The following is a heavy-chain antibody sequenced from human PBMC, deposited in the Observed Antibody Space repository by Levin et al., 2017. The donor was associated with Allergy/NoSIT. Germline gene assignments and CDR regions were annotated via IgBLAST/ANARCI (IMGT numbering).Heavy chain of an antibody. V-gene: IGHV3-23*01. Sequence: HPGESLKISCAASGFTFSDFAMSWVRQVPGKGLEWVSGLSSTSYSTYYADSVKGRFTISRDNSKNTLFLQMTSLRVEDSATYFCAKGQTSYYQYYYGMDVWGQGITVSVSS. CDR2: LSSTSYST. CDR3: AKGQTSYYQYYYGMDV. J-gene: IGHJ6*02. D-gene: IGHD2-2*01. CDR1: GFTFSDFA.